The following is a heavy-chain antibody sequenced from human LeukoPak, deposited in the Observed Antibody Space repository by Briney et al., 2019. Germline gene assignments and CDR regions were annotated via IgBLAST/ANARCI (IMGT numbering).Heavy chain of an antibody. J-gene: IGHJ4*02. Sequence: SSETLSLTCTVSGRSINSYYWGWVRQSPGKGLEWIGRIYTTGTTQYNPSLKSRVTTSVDTSTNQFSLNLRSMTAADTAVYFCGRQGYTASYYFLDYWSQGTLVTVS. D-gene: IGHD1-26*01. CDR2: IYTTGTT. CDR3: GRQGYTASYYFLDY. CDR1: GRSINSYY. V-gene: IGHV4-4*07.